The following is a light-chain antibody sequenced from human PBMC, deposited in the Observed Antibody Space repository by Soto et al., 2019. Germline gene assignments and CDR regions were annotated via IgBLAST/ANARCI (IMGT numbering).Light chain of an antibody. CDR3: QQYNDRPLT. V-gene: IGKV3-15*01. J-gene: IGKJ1*01. CDR2: GAS. CDR1: QSVSSN. Sequence: VFTQPPASLCLSPGERATLSIRASQSVSSNLAWCQQQHGQAPRILLIGASDRVTGIPARFSGTGSGTEFTPTTSSLQSEDVAPDYCQQYNDRPLTFGQGTKVDIK.